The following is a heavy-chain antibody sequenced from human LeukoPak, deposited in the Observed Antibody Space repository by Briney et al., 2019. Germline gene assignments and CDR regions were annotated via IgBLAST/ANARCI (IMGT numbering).Heavy chain of an antibody. Sequence: ASVKVSCKASGYTFTNYDINWVRQATGQGLEWMGWMNPNSGNTGYAQKFQGRVTMTRHTPISTAYMELSSLRSEDTAVYYCARGFLPVGYCTNGVCFPFDPWGQGTLVTVSS. J-gene: IGHJ5*02. CDR2: MNPNSGNT. D-gene: IGHD2-8*01. V-gene: IGHV1-8*01. CDR1: GYTFTNYD. CDR3: ARGFLPVGYCTNGVCFPFDP.